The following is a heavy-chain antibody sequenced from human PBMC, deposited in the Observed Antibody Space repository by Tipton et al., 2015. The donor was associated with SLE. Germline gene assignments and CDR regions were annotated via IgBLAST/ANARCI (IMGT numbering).Heavy chain of an antibody. J-gene: IGHJ3*02. V-gene: IGHV4-59*01. Sequence: TLSLTCTVSGGSISSYYWSWVRQPPGKGLEWIGYIYYSGSTNYNPSLKSRVTISVDTSKNQFSLRLGSVTAADTAVYYCARGRDSGSPDAFDIWGQGTMVTVSS. CDR2: IYYSGST. CDR3: ARGRDSGSPDAFDI. CDR1: GGSISSYY. D-gene: IGHD1-26*01.